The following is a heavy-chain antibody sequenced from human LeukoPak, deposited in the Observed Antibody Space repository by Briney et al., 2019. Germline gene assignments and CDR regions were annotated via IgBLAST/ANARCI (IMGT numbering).Heavy chain of an antibody. CDR1: GFTFSSYW. Sequence: PGGSLRLSCAASGFTFSSYWVSWFRQAPGKGREWVANINQDGSEKYYAASVKGRFTISRDNAKNSLYLQMNSLRAEDTAVYYCARDSPGGYFDYWGQGTLVTVSS. J-gene: IGHJ4*02. D-gene: IGHD3-16*01. V-gene: IGHV3-7*03. CDR2: INQDGSEK. CDR3: ARDSPGGYFDY.